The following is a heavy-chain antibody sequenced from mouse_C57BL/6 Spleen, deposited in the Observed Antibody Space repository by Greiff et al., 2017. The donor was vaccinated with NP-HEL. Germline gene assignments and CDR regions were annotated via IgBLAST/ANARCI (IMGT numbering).Heavy chain of an antibody. CDR1: GFSLTSYG. CDR3: AKNLYYDYGGYAMDY. CDR2: IWRGGST. J-gene: IGHJ4*01. Sequence: VKVVESGPGLVQPSQSLSITCTVSGFSLTSYGVHWVRQSPGKGLEWLGVIWRGGSTDYNAAFMSRLSITKDNSKSQVFFKMNSLQADDTAIYYCAKNLYYDYGGYAMDYWGQGTSVTVSS. V-gene: IGHV2-5*01. D-gene: IGHD2-4*01.